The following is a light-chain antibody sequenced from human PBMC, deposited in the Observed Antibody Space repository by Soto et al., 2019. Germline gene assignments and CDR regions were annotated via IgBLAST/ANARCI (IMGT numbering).Light chain of an antibody. CDR3: QPYNHPWT. V-gene: IGKV1-9*01. CDR2: AAS. J-gene: IGKJ1*01. CDR1: QGISSY. Sequence: IQLTQSPSSLSASVGDRVTITCRASQGISSYLGWYQQKPGKAPHLLIYAASTLHSGVPSSFSGGASATDFTTTISRLHPEYFATYYRQPYNHPWTFGQGTRVEIK.